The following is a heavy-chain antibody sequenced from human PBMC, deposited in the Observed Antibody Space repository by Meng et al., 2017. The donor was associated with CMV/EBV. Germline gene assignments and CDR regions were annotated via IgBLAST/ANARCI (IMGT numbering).Heavy chain of an antibody. CDR2: INPNSGGT. D-gene: IGHD6-13*01. CDR3: ARFMSSSWDHYFDY. Sequence: QVQLVESVAEVKKPGASVKVSYKASGYTFTGYYMHWVRQAPGQGLEWMGWINPNSGGTNYAQKFQGRVTMTRDTSISTAYMELSRLRSDDTAVYYCARFMSSSWDHYFDYWGQGTLVTVSS. J-gene: IGHJ4*02. CDR1: GYTFTGYY. V-gene: IGHV1-2*02.